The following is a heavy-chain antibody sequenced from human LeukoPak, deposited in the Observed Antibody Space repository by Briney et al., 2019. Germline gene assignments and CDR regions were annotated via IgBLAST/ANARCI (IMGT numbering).Heavy chain of an antibody. V-gene: IGHV3-30*04. J-gene: IGHJ4*02. CDR3: ARVTVATVTTNEFDY. CDR1: GFTFSTYA. CDR2: ISYDGSSK. D-gene: IGHD4-17*01. Sequence: PPGMSLRLSCAASGFTFSTYAMHWVRQAPGKGLEWVALISYDGSSKYYADSVKGRFTISRDNSKNTLYLQMNSLRAEDTAVYYCARVTVATVTTNEFDYWGQGTLVTVSS.